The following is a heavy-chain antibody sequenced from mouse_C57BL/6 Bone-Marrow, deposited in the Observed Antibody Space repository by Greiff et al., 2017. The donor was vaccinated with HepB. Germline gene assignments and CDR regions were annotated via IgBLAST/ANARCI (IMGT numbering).Heavy chain of an antibody. CDR1: GYTFTSYG. J-gene: IGHJ4*01. CDR3: ARFRSSMDY. V-gene: IGHV1-81*01. CDR2: IYPRSGNT. Sequence: VKLMESGAELARPGASVKLSCKASGYTFTSYGISWVKQRTGQGLEWIGEIYPRSGNTYYNEKFKGKATLTADKSSSTAYMELRSLTSEDSAVYFCARFRSSMDYWGQGTSVTVSS.